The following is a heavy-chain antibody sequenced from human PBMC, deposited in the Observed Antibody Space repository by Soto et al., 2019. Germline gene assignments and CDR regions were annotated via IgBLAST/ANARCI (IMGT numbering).Heavy chain of an antibody. J-gene: IGHJ5*02. CDR2: IYYSGST. Sequence: SETLSLTCTVSGGSISSYYWGWIRQPPGKGLEWIGYIYYSGSTNYNPSLKSRVTISVDTSKNQFSLKLSSVTAADTAVYYCARIRNCSGGSCYSGSWFDPWGQGTLVTVSS. CDR3: ARIRNCSGGSCYSGSWFDP. CDR1: GGSISSYY. D-gene: IGHD2-15*01. V-gene: IGHV4-59*08.